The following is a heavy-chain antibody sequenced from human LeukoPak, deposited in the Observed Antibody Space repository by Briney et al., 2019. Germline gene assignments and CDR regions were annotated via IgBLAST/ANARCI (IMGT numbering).Heavy chain of an antibody. J-gene: IGHJ4*02. CDR3: AKAGSGYYPPRFFDY. Sequence: GGSLRLSCAASGFTFSTYDMSWVRQAPTKGLEWVSAIGGDGGTTYADSVKGRFTISRDNSKNTLYLQMNSLRAEDTAVYYCAKAGSGYYPPRFFDYWGQGTLVTVSS. V-gene: IGHV3-23*01. D-gene: IGHD3-22*01. CDR1: GFTFSTYD. CDR2: IGGDGGTT.